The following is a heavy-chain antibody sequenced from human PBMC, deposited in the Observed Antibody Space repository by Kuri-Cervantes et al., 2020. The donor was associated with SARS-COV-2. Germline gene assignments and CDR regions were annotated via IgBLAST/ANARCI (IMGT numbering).Heavy chain of an antibody. Sequence: GGSLRLSCEASGITFDEYAMHWVRQGPGKGLEWVAFIRYDGNIAYYGDSVEGRFTISRDNSKNTLYLHLTGLRPEDMAVYYCAKDVDYYGSGSYYRGNFDYWGQGTLVTVSS. CDR3: AKDVDYYGSGSYYRGNFDY. CDR2: IRYDGNIA. V-gene: IGHV3-30*02. J-gene: IGHJ4*02. CDR1: GITFDEYA. D-gene: IGHD3-10*01.